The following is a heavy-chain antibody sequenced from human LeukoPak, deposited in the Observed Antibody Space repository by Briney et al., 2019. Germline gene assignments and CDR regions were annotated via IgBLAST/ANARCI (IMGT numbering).Heavy chain of an antibody. Sequence: SETLSLTCAVYGGSFSGYYWSWIRQPPGKGLEWIGEINHSGSTNYNPSLKSRVTISVDTSKNQFSPKLSSVTAADTAVYYCARGGGSSAEGFGYWGQGTLVTVSS. CDR1: GGSFSGYY. CDR2: INHSGST. J-gene: IGHJ4*02. CDR3: ARGGGSSAEGFGY. V-gene: IGHV4-34*01. D-gene: IGHD6-6*01.